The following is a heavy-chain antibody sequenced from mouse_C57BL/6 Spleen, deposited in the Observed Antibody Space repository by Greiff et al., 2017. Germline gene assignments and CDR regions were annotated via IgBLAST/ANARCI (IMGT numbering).Heavy chain of an antibody. J-gene: IGHJ1*03. CDR2: IYPGSGST. CDR3: AREITTVVDWYFDV. D-gene: IGHD1-1*01. Sequence: VQLQQPGAELVKPGASVKMSCKASGYTFTSYWITWVKQRPGQGLEWIGDIYPGSGSTNYNEKFKSKATLTVDTSSSTAYMQLSSLTSEDSAVYYCAREITTVVDWYFDVWGTGTTVTVSS. V-gene: IGHV1-55*01. CDR1: GYTFTSYW.